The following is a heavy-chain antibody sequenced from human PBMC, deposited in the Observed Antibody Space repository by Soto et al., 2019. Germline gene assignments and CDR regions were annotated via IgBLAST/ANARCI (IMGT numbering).Heavy chain of an antibody. V-gene: IGHV1-2*04. CDR2: INPNSGGT. D-gene: IGHD3-22*01. J-gene: IGHJ6*02. CDR3: ARDKGLEYYYDSSGYPPYYYYYGMDV. Sequence: ASVKVSCKASGYTFTGYYIHWVRQAPGQGLEWMGWINPNSGGTNYAQKFQGWVTMTRDTSISTAYMELSRLRSDDTAVYYCARDKGLEYYYDSSGYPPYYYYYGMDVWGQGTTVTVSS. CDR1: GYTFTGYY.